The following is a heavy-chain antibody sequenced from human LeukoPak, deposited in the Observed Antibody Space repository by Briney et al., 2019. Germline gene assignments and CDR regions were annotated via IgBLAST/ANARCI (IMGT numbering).Heavy chain of an antibody. CDR2: ISYDGTNK. J-gene: IGHJ4*02. V-gene: IGHV3-33*01. D-gene: IGHD6-19*01. Sequence: TGGSLRLSCAPSGLFFRNYGIHWVRQAPGSGLDWVAFISYDGTNKFYADSVKGRFTISSDNSKSTLYLQMSSLRAEDTAVYYCARGFYNNGWYYFDYWGQGSLVTVSS. CDR1: GLFFRNYG. CDR3: ARGFYNNGWYYFDY.